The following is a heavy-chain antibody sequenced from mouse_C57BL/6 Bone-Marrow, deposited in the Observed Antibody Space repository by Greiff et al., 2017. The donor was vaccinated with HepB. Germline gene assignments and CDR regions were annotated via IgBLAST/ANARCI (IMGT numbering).Heavy chain of an antibody. Sequence: VQLQQPGAELVKPGASVKMSCKASGYTFTSYWITWVKQRPGQGLEWIGDIYPGSGSTNYNEKFKSKATLTVDTSSGTAYMQLSSLTSEDSAVYYCARSYYSNYDAMDYWGQGTSVTVSS. CDR1: GYTFTSYW. D-gene: IGHD2-5*01. CDR3: ARSYYSNYDAMDY. J-gene: IGHJ4*01. CDR2: IYPGSGST. V-gene: IGHV1-55*01.